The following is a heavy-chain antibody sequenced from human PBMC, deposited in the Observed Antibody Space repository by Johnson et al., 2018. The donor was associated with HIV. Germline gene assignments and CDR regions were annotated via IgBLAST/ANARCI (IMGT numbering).Heavy chain of an antibody. Sequence: QVQLVESGGGVVQPGRSLRLSCAASGFTFSSYAMHWVRQAPGKGLEWVAVISYDGSNKYYADSVKGRFTISRDNSKNTLYLQMNSLRAEDTAVYYFARDLPAIAARPWGAFDIWGQGTMVTFSS. CDR2: ISYDGSNK. CDR3: ARDLPAIAARPWGAFDI. CDR1: GFTFSSYA. J-gene: IGHJ3*02. D-gene: IGHD6-6*01. V-gene: IGHV3-30-3*01.